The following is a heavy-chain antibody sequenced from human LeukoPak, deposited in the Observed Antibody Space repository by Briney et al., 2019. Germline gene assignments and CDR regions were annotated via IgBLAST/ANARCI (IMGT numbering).Heavy chain of an antibody. CDR2: INTDGSYS. V-gene: IGHV3-74*01. J-gene: IGHJ4*02. Sequence: PGGSLRLSCAASGFTFSYFWMHWFRQTPGKGLVWVSCINTDGSYSSYADSVKGRFTISRDNVRNTLYLQMNSLRAEDSAVYYCARDFDGPRASDYWGQGTLVIVSS. CDR3: ARDFDGPRASDY. D-gene: IGHD4-17*01. CDR1: GFTFSYFW.